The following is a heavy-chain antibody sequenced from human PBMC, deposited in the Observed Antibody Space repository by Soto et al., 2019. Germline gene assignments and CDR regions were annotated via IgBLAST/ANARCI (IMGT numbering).Heavy chain of an antibody. CDR3: AKDPDYGDYVY. Sequence: GGSLRLSCAASGFIFSDYEINWVRQAPGKGLEWVSYISGSGLTIYYADSVKGRFTISRDNAKNSLYLQMNSLRAEDTAVYYCAKDPDYGDYVYWGQGTLVTVSS. V-gene: IGHV3-48*03. D-gene: IGHD4-17*01. J-gene: IGHJ4*02. CDR1: GFIFSDYE. CDR2: ISGSGLTI.